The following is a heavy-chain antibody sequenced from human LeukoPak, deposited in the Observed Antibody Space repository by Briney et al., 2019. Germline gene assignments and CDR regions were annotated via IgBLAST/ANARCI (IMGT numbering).Heavy chain of an antibody. CDR1: GFTFSSYA. CDR2: ISGSGGST. J-gene: IGHJ4*02. CDR3: ANLPTPGYSSSWYVFGGNY. V-gene: IGHV3-23*01. Sequence: GGSLRLSCAASGFTFSSYAMSWVRQAPGKGLEWVSVISGSGGSTYYAAPVKRRFTLSRDNSKNTMYLQMNSLRAEDTAVYYCANLPTPGYSSSWYVFGGNYWGQGTLVTVSS. D-gene: IGHD6-13*01.